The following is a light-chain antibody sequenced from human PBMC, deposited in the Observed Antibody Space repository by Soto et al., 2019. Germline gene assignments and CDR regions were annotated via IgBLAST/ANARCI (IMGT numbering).Light chain of an antibody. V-gene: IGKV3-20*01. Sequence: EIVLRQSPGTLSLSPWERATVSCRASQSVTSSYLAWYQQKPGQAPRLLLYGTSRRATGIPDRFSGSGSGTDFTLTISRLEPEDSAVYYCQQYGNSPTFGQGTKLQIK. CDR3: QQYGNSPT. CDR2: GTS. CDR1: QSVTSSY. J-gene: IGKJ2*01.